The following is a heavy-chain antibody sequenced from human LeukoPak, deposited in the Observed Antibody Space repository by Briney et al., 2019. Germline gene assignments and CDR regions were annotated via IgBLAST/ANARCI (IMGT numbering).Heavy chain of an antibody. Sequence: SETLSLTCAVSGGSVSRSTYYWGWIRQPPGKGLEWIGSIYYSGSTYYNPSLKSRVTISVDTSKNQFSLKLSSVTAADTAVYYCARRVTITIFGVVPKGDNWFDPWGQGTLVTVSS. J-gene: IGHJ5*02. CDR2: IYYSGST. V-gene: IGHV4-39*01. CDR3: ARRVTITIFGVVPKGDNWFDP. D-gene: IGHD3-3*01. CDR1: GGSVSRSTYY.